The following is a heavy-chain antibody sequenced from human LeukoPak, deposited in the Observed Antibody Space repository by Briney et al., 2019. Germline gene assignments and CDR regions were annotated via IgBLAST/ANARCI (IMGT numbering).Heavy chain of an antibody. CDR3: ARESLDYDFWSGYYDY. CDR1: GGSISIYY. CDR2: IYTSGST. Sequence: SETLSLTCTVSGGSISIYYWSWIRQPAGKGLEWIGRIYTSGSTNYNPSLKSRVTMSVDTSKNQFSLKLSSVTAADTAVYYCARESLDYDFWSGYYDYWGQGTLVTVSS. J-gene: IGHJ4*02. D-gene: IGHD3-3*01. V-gene: IGHV4-4*07.